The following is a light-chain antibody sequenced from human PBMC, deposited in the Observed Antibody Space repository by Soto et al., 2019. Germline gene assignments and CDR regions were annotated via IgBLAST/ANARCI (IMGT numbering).Light chain of an antibody. CDR1: SNDVGYYNH. Sequence: QSVLSQPASVSGSPGQSITISCTGTSNDVGYYNHVSWYQQHPGQAPKLMISEVTTRPSGVSDRFSGSKSGNTASLTISRLQAEDEAHYYCSSYTTAYTQVFGGGTKLTVL. J-gene: IGLJ3*02. CDR3: SSYTTAYTQV. V-gene: IGLV2-14*01. CDR2: EVT.